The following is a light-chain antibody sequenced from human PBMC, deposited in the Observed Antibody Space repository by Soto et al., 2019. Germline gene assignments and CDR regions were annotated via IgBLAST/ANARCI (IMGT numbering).Light chain of an antibody. CDR2: GAS. CDR1: QSVSVN. Sequence: EIVMTQSPATLSVSPGERATLSCRASQSVSVNLAWYQQKPGQPPRLLIYGASTRATGIPARFSGSGSGTEFTLTINRLQSEDFAVYYCQQDNNWPPLTFGGGTKVEIK. J-gene: IGKJ4*01. V-gene: IGKV3-15*01. CDR3: QQDNNWPPLT.